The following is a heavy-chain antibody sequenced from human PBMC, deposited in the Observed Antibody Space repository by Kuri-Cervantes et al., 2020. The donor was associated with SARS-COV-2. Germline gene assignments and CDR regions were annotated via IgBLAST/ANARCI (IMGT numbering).Heavy chain of an antibody. D-gene: IGHD2-21*02. Sequence: PSVKVSCKASGYTVTGYYMHWVRQAPGQGLEWMGWINPNSGGTNYAQKFQGRVTMTRDTSISTAYMELSRLRSDDTAVYYCARADPPLAYCGGDCRLFDYWGQGTLVTVSS. V-gene: IGHV1-2*02. CDR2: INPNSGGT. J-gene: IGHJ4*02. CDR1: GYTVTGYY. CDR3: ARADPPLAYCGGDCRLFDY.